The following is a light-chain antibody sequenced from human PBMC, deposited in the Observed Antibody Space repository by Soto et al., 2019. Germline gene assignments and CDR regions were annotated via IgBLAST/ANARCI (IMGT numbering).Light chain of an antibody. CDR3: SSYTSSNPPV. V-gene: IGLV2-14*01. CDR1: SSDVGGYKY. CDR2: EVS. Sequence: QSALTQPASVSGSPGQSVTISCTGSSSDVGGYKYVSWYQHHPGKAPKLMISEVSNRPSGVSNRFSASKSGNTASLTISGLQAEDEADYYCSSYTSSNPPVFGGGTKLTVL. J-gene: IGLJ2*01.